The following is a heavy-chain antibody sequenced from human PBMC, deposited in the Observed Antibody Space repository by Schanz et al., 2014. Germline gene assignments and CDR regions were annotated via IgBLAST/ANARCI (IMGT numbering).Heavy chain of an antibody. CDR1: GFTLSSYA. CDR3: ARGNNFDYGDAFFNYYYYYMDV. J-gene: IGHJ6*03. V-gene: IGHV4-34*01. CDR2: IYHTGST. Sequence: VQLLESGGGLVQPGGSLRLSCAAYGFTLSSYAMHWVRQAPGKGLEWIGEIYHTGSTNYNPSLKSRVTISVDTSKNQFSLKLSSVTAADTAVYYCARGNNFDYGDAFFNYYYYYMDVWGKGTTXTVSS. D-gene: IGHD4-17*01.